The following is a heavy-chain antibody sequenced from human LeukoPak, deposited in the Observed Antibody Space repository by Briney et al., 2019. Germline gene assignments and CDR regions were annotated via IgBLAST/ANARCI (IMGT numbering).Heavy chain of an antibody. CDR3: ATDFNKGFDP. D-gene: IGHD1/OR15-1a*01. CDR1: GFTFSSYA. Sequence: PGGPLRLSCAASGFTFSSYAMSWVRQAPGKGLEWVSYISSSSGIIYYADSVKGRFTISRDNAKNSLYLQMDSLRVEDTAVYYCATDFNKGFDPWGQGTLVTVSS. V-gene: IGHV3-48*04. CDR2: ISSSSGII. J-gene: IGHJ5*02.